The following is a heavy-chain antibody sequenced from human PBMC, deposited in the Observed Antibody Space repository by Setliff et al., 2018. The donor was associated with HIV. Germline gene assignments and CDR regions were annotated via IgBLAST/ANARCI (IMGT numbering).Heavy chain of an antibody. CDR3: ARSASLHIATRPGFDF. V-gene: IGHV1-46*01. Sequence: ASVKVSCKASGYTFTSYAMNWVRQAPGQGLEWMGIINPSGGATSYAQKVQDRVTMTRDTSTSTVYMELSSLRSEDTAVYYCARSASLHIATRPGFDFWGQGTLVTVSS. D-gene: IGHD6-6*01. J-gene: IGHJ4*02. CDR2: INPSGGAT. CDR1: GYTFTSYA.